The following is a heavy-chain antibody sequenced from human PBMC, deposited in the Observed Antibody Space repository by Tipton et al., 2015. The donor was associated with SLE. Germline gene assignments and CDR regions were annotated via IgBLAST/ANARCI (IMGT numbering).Heavy chain of an antibody. CDR2: ISSSSSYT. J-gene: IGHJ4*02. V-gene: IGHV3-11*03. CDR3: AKTPYDYVWGSYRRLDY. D-gene: IGHD3-16*02. CDR1: GFTFSDFY. Sequence: SLRLSCAASGFTFSDFYMSWIRQAPGKGLEWVSYISSSSSYTNYADSVKGRFTISRDNSKNTLYLQMNSLRADDTAVYYCAKTPYDYVWGSYRRLDYWGQGTLVTVSS.